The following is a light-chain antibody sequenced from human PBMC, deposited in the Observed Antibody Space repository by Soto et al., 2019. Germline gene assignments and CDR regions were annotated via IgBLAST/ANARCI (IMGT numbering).Light chain of an antibody. CDR3: QHTT. CDR1: QSVSSSY. Sequence: EIVLTQSPGTLSLSPGERATLSCRASQSVSSSYLAWYQQKPGQAPRLLIYGASSRSTGIPDGFSGSGSGTDCTLTISRLEPEYFAEYYCQHTTFGQGTRLESK. V-gene: IGKV3-20*01. J-gene: IGKJ5*01. CDR2: GAS.